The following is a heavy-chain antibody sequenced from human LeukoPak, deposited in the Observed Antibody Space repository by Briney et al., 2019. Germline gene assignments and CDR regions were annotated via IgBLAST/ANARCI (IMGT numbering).Heavy chain of an antibody. CDR1: GYTFTSYD. CDR2: MNPNSGNT. V-gene: IGHV1-8*01. Sequence: GASVKVSCKASGYTFTSYDINWVRQATGQGLEWMGWMNPNSGNTGYAQKFQGRVTMTRNTSISTAYMELSSLRSEDTAVYYCARAYYDFWSGYSRGATIDYWGQGTLVTVSS. CDR3: ARAYYDFWSGYSRGATIDY. J-gene: IGHJ4*02. D-gene: IGHD3-3*01.